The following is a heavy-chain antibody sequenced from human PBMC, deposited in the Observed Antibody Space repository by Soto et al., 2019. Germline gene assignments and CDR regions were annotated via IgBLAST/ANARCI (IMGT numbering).Heavy chain of an antibody. Sequence: EVQLVESGGGLVQAGGSLKLSCAASGFTFSGAAVHWVRQASGKGLEWVGRIRSKANSYATAYAASVKGRFIISRDDSKNTAYLQMNSLKTEDTAVYYCTRREVEPGRSHDYWGQGTLVTVSS. V-gene: IGHV3-73*01. CDR2: IRSKANSYAT. CDR3: TRREVEPGRSHDY. D-gene: IGHD3-10*01. J-gene: IGHJ4*02. CDR1: GFTFSGAA.